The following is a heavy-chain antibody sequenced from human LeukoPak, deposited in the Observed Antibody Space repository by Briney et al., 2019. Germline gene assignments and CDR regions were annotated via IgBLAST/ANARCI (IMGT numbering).Heavy chain of an antibody. Sequence: SETLSLTCTVSGGSISSYYWSWIRQPAGKGLEWIGDINHSGSTNYNPSLKSRVTISVDTSKNQFSLKLSSVTAADTAVYYCARVGDGDYVFYWYFDYWGQGTLVTVSS. CDR3: ARVGDGDYVFYWYFDY. CDR2: INHSGST. J-gene: IGHJ4*02. CDR1: GGSISSYY. D-gene: IGHD4-17*01. V-gene: IGHV4-34*01.